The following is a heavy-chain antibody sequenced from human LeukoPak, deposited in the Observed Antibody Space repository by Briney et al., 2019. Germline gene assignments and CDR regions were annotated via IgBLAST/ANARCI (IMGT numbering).Heavy chain of an antibody. CDR1: GFTYSSYW. CDR2: IKQDGSDK. V-gene: IGHV3-7*05. J-gene: IGHJ3*02. CDR3: AREAPNIVLMVHAIRSAFDI. Sequence: GGSLTLSCAASGFTYSSYWMSWVRQAPGKALEGVANIKQDGSDKYYVAYVKGRFTISRDNAKNSLYLQMNSLRAEDTAVYYCAREAPNIVLMVHAIRSAFDIWGQGTMVTVSS. D-gene: IGHD2-8*01.